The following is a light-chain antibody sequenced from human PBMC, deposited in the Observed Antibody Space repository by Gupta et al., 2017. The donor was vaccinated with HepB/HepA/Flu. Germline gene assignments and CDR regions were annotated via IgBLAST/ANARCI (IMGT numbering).Light chain of an antibody. CDR2: DAS. CDR1: QSVSSY. J-gene: IGKJ1*01. V-gene: IGKV3-11*01. CDR3: QQCSTWTRT. Sequence: EIVLTQSPATLSLSPGERATLSSRATQSVSSYLAWYQQKPGQAPMLLIYDASNRATGLPARFSGSASGTXFPLTIXILAPEDFAVYYCQQCSTWTRTFGXGTKVEI.